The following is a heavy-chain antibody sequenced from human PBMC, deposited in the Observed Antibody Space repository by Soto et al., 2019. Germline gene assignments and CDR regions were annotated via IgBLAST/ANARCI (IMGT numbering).Heavy chain of an antibody. Sequence: EVQLVESGGGLVQPGGSLRLSCAASGFTFSSYWMHWVRQAPGKGLVWVSRINSDGSSTSYADSVKGRFTISRDNAKNTLYLQMNSLRAEDTAVYYCARDFYGSYYDFWSGYYWVGYFQHWGQGTLVTVSS. CDR2: INSDGSST. CDR1: GFTFSSYW. D-gene: IGHD3-3*01. J-gene: IGHJ1*01. CDR3: ARDFYGSYYDFWSGYYWVGYFQH. V-gene: IGHV3-74*01.